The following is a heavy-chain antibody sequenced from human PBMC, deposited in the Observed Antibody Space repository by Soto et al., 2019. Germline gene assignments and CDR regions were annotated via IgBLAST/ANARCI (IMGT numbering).Heavy chain of an antibody. CDR1: GFTFSSYA. CDR2: ISYDGSNK. Sequence: GGSLRLSCAASGFTFSSYAMHWVRQAPGKGLEWVAVISYDGSNKYYADSVKGRFTISRDNSKNTLYLQMNSLGAEDTAVYYCARALGYYYDSPPDYWGQGTLVTVSS. CDR3: ARALGYYYDSPPDY. V-gene: IGHV3-30-3*01. J-gene: IGHJ4*02. D-gene: IGHD3-22*01.